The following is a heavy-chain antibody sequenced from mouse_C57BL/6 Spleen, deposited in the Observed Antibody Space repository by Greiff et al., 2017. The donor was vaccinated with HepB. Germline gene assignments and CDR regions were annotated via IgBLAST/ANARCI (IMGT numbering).Heavy chain of an antibody. CDR1: GYAFSSSW. CDR3: SARRESYAFDY. V-gene: IGHV1-82*01. CDR2: IYPGDGDT. D-gene: IGHD6-1*02. Sequence: QVQLQQSGPELVKPGASVKISCKASGYAFSSSWMTWVKQRPGKGLEWIGRIYPGDGDTNYNGKFKGKATLTANTSSSTAYMHFSSLTSEDSAVSVCSARRESYAFDYWGQGTTLTVSS. J-gene: IGHJ2*01.